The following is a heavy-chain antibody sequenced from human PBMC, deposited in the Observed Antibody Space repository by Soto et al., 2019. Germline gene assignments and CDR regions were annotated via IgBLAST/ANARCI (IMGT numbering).Heavy chain of an antibody. Sequence: GASVKVSCKASGYTFTSYGISWVRQAPGQGLEWMGWISAYNGNTNYAQKLQGRVTMTTDTSTSTAYMELRSLRSDDTAVYYCARGVAAAGYYYYYYMDVWGKGTTVTLSS. CDR3: ARGVAAAGYYYYYYMDV. CDR1: GYTFTSYG. V-gene: IGHV1-18*01. D-gene: IGHD6-13*01. CDR2: ISAYNGNT. J-gene: IGHJ6*03.